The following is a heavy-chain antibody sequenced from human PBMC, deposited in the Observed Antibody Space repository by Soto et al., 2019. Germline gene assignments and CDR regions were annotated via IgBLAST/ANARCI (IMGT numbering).Heavy chain of an antibody. CDR3: ARGPQRYCSSTSCSKPYYYYMDV. J-gene: IGHJ6*03. D-gene: IGHD2-2*01. Sequence: SETLSLTCAVYGGSFSGYYWSWIRQPPGKGLEWIGEINHSGSTNYNPSLKSRVTISVDTSKNQFSLKLSSVTAADTAVYYCARGPQRYCSSTSCSKPYYYYMDVWGKGTTVTVSS. V-gene: IGHV4-34*01. CDR1: GGSFSGYY. CDR2: INHSGST.